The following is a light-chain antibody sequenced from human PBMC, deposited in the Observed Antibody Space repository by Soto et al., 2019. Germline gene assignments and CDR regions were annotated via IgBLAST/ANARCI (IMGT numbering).Light chain of an antibody. CDR2: TNN. CDR1: TSNIESHS. Sequence: QSVLTQPPSASGTPGQTIIISCSGSTSNIESHSVNWYQKVPGTAPKLLIITNNQRPSGVPDRFSGSKSGASASLAISGLQSEDEATYYCATWDDSRNGVFGTGTKVTVL. CDR3: ATWDDSRNGV. V-gene: IGLV1-44*01. J-gene: IGLJ1*01.